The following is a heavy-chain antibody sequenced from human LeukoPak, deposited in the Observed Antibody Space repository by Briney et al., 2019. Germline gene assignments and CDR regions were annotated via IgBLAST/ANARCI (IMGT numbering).Heavy chain of an antibody. D-gene: IGHD2-2*01. CDR3: ASPYCSSTSCSTLHDF. CDR1: GFTFSNYG. CDR2: IWHDGTNK. J-gene: IGHJ4*02. Sequence: GRSLRLSCAASGFTFSNYGMHWVRQAPGKGLEWVAVIWHDGTNKYYADFVKGRFTISRDNAKSSLYLQMNSLRAEDTAVYYCASPYCSSTSCSTLHDFWGQGTLVTVSS. V-gene: IGHV3-33*03.